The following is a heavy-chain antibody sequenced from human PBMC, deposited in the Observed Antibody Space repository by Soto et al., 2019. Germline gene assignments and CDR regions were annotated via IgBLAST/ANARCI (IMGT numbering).Heavy chain of an antibody. CDR3: VRDFSRIVGATADAFDV. CDR2: ISATSTYI. J-gene: IGHJ3*01. Sequence: GSLXLSCAASGFTFSTYFMNWVRQAPGKGLEWVSSISATSTYIYYADSVKGRFSISRDNAKNSLYLQINSLRAEDTAVYYCVRDFSRIVGATADAFDVWGQGTMVTVSS. D-gene: IGHD1-26*01. V-gene: IGHV3-21*01. CDR1: GFTFSTYF.